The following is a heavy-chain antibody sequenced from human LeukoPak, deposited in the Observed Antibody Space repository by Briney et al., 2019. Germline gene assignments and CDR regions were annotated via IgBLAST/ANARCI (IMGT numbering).Heavy chain of an antibody. CDR1: GFTFSRYW. J-gene: IGHJ4*02. CDR2: INSDGSDT. Sequence: GGSLILSCAASGFTFSRYWIHWVRQAPGKGLVWVSRINSDGSDTVYADSVRGRFTISRDNAKNTLYLQMNSLRADDTAVYYCLSAVGPSEYWGQGTLVTVSS. V-gene: IGHV3-74*01. D-gene: IGHD1-26*01. CDR3: LSAVGPSEY.